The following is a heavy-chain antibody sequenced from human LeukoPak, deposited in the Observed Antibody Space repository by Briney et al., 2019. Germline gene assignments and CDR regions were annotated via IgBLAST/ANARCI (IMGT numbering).Heavy chain of an antibody. CDR3: ARESGIAAAGTGSTTIDY. CDR1: GYTFTSYY. V-gene: IGHV1-46*01. J-gene: IGHJ4*02. Sequence: ASVKVSCKASGYTFTSYYMHWVRQAPGQGLEWMGIINPSGGSTSYAQKFQGRVTMTRDTSTSTVYMELSSLRSGDTAVYYCARESGIAAAGTGSTTIDYWGQGTLVTVSS. CDR2: INPSGGST. D-gene: IGHD6-13*01.